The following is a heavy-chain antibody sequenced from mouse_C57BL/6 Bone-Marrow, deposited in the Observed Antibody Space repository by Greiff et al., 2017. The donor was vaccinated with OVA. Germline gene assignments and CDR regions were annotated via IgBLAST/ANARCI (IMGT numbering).Heavy chain of an antibody. CDR2: IYPGSGNT. V-gene: IGHV1-76*01. J-gene: IGHJ3*01. D-gene: IGHD4-1*01. Sequence: VKLMESGAELVRPGASVKLSCKASGYTFTDYYINWVKQRPGQGLEWIARIYPGSGNTYYNEKFKGKATLTAEKSSSTAYMQLSSLTSEDSAVYFCARETGTLAWFAYWGQGTLVTVSA. CDR3: ARETGTLAWFAY. CDR1: GYTFTDYY.